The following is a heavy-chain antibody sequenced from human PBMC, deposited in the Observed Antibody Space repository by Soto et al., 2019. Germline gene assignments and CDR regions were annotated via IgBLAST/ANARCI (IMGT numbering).Heavy chain of an antibody. CDR2: IYPGDSDT. CDR3: ARHNKLGVITHYGY. Sequence: EXLKISCKCSGYXFTSYLIGWVRHMPGKGLEWMGIIYPGDSDTRYSPSFPGQVTISADKSISTAYLQWSSMKASDTAMYYCARHNKLGVITHYGYWGQGTLVTVSS. V-gene: IGHV5-51*01. CDR1: GYXFTSYL. J-gene: IGHJ4*02. D-gene: IGHD3-22*01.